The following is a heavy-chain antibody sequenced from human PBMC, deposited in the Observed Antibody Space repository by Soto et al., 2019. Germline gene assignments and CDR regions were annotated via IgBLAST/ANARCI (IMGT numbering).Heavy chain of an antibody. V-gene: IGHV3-48*03. D-gene: IGHD2-2*01. Sequence: EVQLVESGGGLVQPGGSLRLSCAASGFTFSSYEMNWVRQAPGKGLEWVSYISSSGSTIYYADSVKGRFTISRDNAKNSLYLQMNSLRAEDTAVYYCAREGSTNYYYYGMDVWGQGTTVTVSS. CDR3: AREGSTNYYYYGMDV. J-gene: IGHJ6*02. CDR2: ISSSGSTI. CDR1: GFTFSSYE.